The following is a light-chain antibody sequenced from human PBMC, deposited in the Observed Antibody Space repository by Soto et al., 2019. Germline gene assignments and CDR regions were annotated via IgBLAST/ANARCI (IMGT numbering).Light chain of an antibody. Sequence: QSVLTQPRSLSGSPGQSVTISCTGPTIGAHSFVSWYQDRPDKVPKLLIYDVSQRPSGIPDRFSGSRSANTASLTISGLQADDAAAYYCCSYTGNKVLAFGTGTKVTVL. CDR2: DVS. V-gene: IGLV2-11*01. CDR1: TIGAHSF. J-gene: IGLJ1*01. CDR3: CSYTGNKVLA.